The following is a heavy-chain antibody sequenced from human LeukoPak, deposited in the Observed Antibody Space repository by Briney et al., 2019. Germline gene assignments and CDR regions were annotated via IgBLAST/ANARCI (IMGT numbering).Heavy chain of an antibody. CDR1: GFTFSNYW. CDR2: INRDGSTT. V-gene: IGHV3-74*03. Sequence: GGSLRLSCAASGFTFSNYWVHWVRQAPGKGLVWVSRINRDGSTTKYADSVKGRFTVSRDNAKNTLNLQMNSLRAEDTAVYYCARDKKSGESSEIDYWGQGTLVTASS. D-gene: IGHD3-10*01. J-gene: IGHJ4*02. CDR3: ARDKKSGESSEIDY.